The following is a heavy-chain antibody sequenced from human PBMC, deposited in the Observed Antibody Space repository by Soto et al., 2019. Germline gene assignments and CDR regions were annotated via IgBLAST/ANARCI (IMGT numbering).Heavy chain of an antibody. CDR1: GFAFSNYA. D-gene: IGHD3-16*02. Sequence: GGSLRLSCSVFGFAFSNYAMHWVRQAPGKGLQYVSSISSNGGSTYYADSVKGRFTISRDNSKNTLYLQMSSLRLEDTAVYYCVKYRYVDYWGQGSLVTVSS. CDR3: VKYRYVDY. V-gene: IGHV3-64D*06. J-gene: IGHJ4*02. CDR2: ISSNGGST.